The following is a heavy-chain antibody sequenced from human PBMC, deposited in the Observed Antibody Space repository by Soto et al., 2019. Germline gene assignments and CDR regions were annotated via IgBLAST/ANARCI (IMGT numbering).Heavy chain of an antibody. CDR2: ILYDGSNK. Sequence: QVQLVESGGGVVQPGTSLRLSCAASGFTFSNYGMHWVRQTPGKGLEWVALILYDGSNKYYADSVKGQFTISRDNSKNTLYLQVSSLRAEDTAVYYCAKSRDAYNFYFYSGMDVWGQGTSVTVSS. CDR3: AKSRDAYNFYFYSGMDV. V-gene: IGHV3-30*18. CDR1: GFTFSNYG. D-gene: IGHD1-1*01. J-gene: IGHJ6*02.